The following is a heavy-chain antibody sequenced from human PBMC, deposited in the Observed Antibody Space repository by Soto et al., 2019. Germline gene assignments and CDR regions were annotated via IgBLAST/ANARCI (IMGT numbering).Heavy chain of an antibody. CDR1: GFTFSSYW. CDR2: INSDGRSA. J-gene: IGHJ6*02. V-gene: IGHV3-74*01. CDR3: ARLGHSSSWLNYCYGMDV. Sequence: GGSLRLSCAAFGFTFSSYWMHWVRQAPGKGLVWVSRINSDGRSASYADSVKGRFTISRDNDKNTMYLQINNLRAEDTAVYYCARLGHSSSWLNYCYGMDVWGQGTTVTVSS. D-gene: IGHD6-13*01.